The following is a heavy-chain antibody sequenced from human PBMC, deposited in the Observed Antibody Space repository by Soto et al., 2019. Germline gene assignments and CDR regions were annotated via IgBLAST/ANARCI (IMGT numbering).Heavy chain of an antibody. J-gene: IGHJ4*02. D-gene: IGHD2-2*01. V-gene: IGHV1-2*02. CDR3: AGTSCSSTTCPTTY. CDR1: GYTFTGYY. Sequence: QVQLVQSGAEVKKPGASVKVSCKTSGYTFTGYYIYWVRQAPGQGLEWMGWINPHSGGTDSSQKFQGRVTMTRDTSISTAYMELSRLRSDDTAVCYCAGTSCSSTTCPTTYWGQGTLVTVSS. CDR2: INPHSGGT.